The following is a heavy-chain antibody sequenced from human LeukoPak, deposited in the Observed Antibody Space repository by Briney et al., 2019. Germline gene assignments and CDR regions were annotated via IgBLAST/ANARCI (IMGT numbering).Heavy chain of an antibody. V-gene: IGHV3-23*01. J-gene: IGHJ4*02. Sequence: GGSLRLSCEASGFTFSNYGMNWVRQVPGKGLEWVSGISGSGERTYYGDSVKGRFSISRDNSKNTLFLQMNSLTVEDTALYYCTNGLDFWGQGTLVTVSS. CDR3: TNGLDF. CDR2: ISGSGERT. CDR1: GFTFSNYG.